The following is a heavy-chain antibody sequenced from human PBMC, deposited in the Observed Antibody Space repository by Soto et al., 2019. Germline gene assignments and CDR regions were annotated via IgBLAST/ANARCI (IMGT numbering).Heavy chain of an antibody. D-gene: IGHD2-15*01. J-gene: IGHJ4*02. CDR1: FTFSSYA. V-gene: IGHV1-46*01. CDR3: ARGPHIAVDHYKKYYFDY. Sequence: FTFSSYAMSWVRQAPGKGLEWMGIINPSGGTTRAAQKFQGRVTMTRDTSTSTVYMELSSLRSEDTAVYYCARGPHIAVDHYKKYYFDYWGQGTLVTVSS. CDR2: INPSGGTT.